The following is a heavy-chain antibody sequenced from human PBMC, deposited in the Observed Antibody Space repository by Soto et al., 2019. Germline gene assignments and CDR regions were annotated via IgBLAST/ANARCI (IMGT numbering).Heavy chain of an antibody. CDR3: ARDQPGYSYGYGLGY. J-gene: IGHJ4*02. V-gene: IGHV3-21*01. D-gene: IGHD5-18*01. CDR1: GFTFSSYS. Sequence: SGGGLVKPGGSLRLSCAASGFTFSSYSMNWVRQAPGKGLEWVSSISSSSSYIYYADSVKGRFTISRDNAKNSLYLQMNSLRAEDTAVYYCARDQPGYSYGYGLGYWGQGTLVTVSS. CDR2: ISSSSSYI.